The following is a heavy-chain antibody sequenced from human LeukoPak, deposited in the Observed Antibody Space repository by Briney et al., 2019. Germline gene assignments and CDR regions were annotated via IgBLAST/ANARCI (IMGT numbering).Heavy chain of an antibody. Sequence: SETLSLTCTVSGGSISSYYWSWIRQPPGKGLEWIAYIYYSGITNYNPSPKSRATISVDTSKNEFSLKLSSVTAADTAVYYCARDRHGSGSAHSFDPWGQGTLVTVSS. CDR3: ARDRHGSGSAHSFDP. CDR1: GGSISSYY. J-gene: IGHJ5*02. CDR2: IYYSGIT. V-gene: IGHV4-59*01. D-gene: IGHD3-10*01.